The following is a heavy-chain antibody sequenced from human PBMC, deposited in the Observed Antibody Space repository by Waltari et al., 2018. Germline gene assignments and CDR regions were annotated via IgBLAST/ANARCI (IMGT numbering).Heavy chain of an antibody. CDR2: ISSNGGST. V-gene: IGHV3-64*01. Sequence: EVQLVESGGGLVQPGGSLRLSCAASGFTFSSYAMHWVRQAPGKGLEYVSAISSNGGSTYYANSGKGRFTISRDNSKNTLYLQMGSLRAEDMAVYYCASAYCSSTSCQPPDYWGQGTLVIVSS. D-gene: IGHD2-2*01. CDR3: ASAYCSSTSCQPPDY. CDR1: GFTFSSYA. J-gene: IGHJ4*02.